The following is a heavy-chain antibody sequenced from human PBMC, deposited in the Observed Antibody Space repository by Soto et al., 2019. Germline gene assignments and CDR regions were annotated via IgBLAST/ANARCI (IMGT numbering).Heavy chain of an antibody. CDR2: TRNKASSYTT. CDR3: AREGSSSGPDYEY. CDR1: GLTFSVSV. D-gene: IGHD3-22*01. Sequence: GGSLRLSCSVSGLTFSVSVIHWVRQAPGKGLEWVGRTRNKASSYTTDYAAFVKGRFTISRDDSKNLIYLQMNSLKTEDTAVYYCAREGSSSGPDYEYWGQGTLVTSPQ. J-gene: IGHJ4*02. V-gene: IGHV3-72*01.